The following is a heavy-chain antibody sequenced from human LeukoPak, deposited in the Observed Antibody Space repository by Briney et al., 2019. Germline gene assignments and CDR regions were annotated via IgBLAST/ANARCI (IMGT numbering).Heavy chain of an antibody. CDR1: GFTFSSYE. J-gene: IGHJ4*02. CDR2: ISSSGSTI. V-gene: IGHV3-48*03. D-gene: IGHD3-22*01. Sequence: PGGSLRLSCAASGFTFSSYEMNWVRQAPGKGPEWVSYISSSGSTIYYADSVKGRFTISRDNAKSSLYLQMNSLRAEDTAVYYCARRPYYYDSLDYWGQGTLVTVSS. CDR3: ARRPYYYDSLDY.